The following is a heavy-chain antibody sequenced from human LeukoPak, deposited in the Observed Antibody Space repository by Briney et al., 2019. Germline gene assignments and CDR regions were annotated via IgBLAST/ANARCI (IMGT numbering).Heavy chain of an antibody. V-gene: IGHV3-74*01. D-gene: IGHD3-16*01. J-gene: IGHJ4*02. CDR2: INSDGRST. CDR1: GFTFSSYW. CDR3: ARGAPTYFDY. Sequence: PGGSLRLSCAASGFTFSSYWMHWVRQAPGKGLVWVSRINSDGRSTGYADSVKGRFTISRDNAKNMLYLQMNSLRAEDTAVYYCARGAPTYFDYWGQGTLVTVSS.